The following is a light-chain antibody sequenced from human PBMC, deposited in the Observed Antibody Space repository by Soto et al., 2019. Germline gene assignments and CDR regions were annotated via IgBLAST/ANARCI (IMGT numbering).Light chain of an antibody. Sequence: EIVLAQSPATLSLSPGERATLSCRASQSVSNQLGWYQQKPGQAPRLLIFDTSNRATGIPARFSGSGSGTDFTLTISSLDPEDFAVYYCQQRLSWPITFGQGTRLEIK. CDR3: QQRLSWPIT. J-gene: IGKJ5*01. CDR2: DTS. V-gene: IGKV3-11*01. CDR1: QSVSNQ.